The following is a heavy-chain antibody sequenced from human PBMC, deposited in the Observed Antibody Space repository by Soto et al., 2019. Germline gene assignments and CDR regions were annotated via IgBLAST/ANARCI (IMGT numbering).Heavy chain of an antibody. D-gene: IGHD2-15*01. J-gene: IGHJ6*02. CDR3: ATAMVDRFYYYYGMDV. CDR1: GYTITVLS. CDR2: SDPEDGET. Sequence: VSVKVSCKIAGYTITVLSIHWVRQAPGKGLEWMGGSDPEDGETIYAQNFQGRVTLTEDTSTDTAYMELTSLRSEDTAVYYCATAMVDRFYYYYGMDVWGQGTTVTVSS. V-gene: IGHV1-24*01.